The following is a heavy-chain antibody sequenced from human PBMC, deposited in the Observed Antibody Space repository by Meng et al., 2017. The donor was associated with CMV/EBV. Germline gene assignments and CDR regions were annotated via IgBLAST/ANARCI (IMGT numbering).Heavy chain of an antibody. J-gene: IGHJ5*02. CDR3: AREIVEVPAAIDNWFDP. V-gene: IGHV4-4*07. Sequence: RGPAPVLLKPSEPVSLTCTVSGGSISSDYCGCIRQPAGKGLEWTGRIYTSGSTNYNPSLKSRVTMSVDTSKNQFSLKLSSVIAADTAVYYCAREIVEVPAAIDNWFDPWGQGNLVTVSS. CDR2: IYTSGST. D-gene: IGHD2-2*02. CDR1: GGSISSDY.